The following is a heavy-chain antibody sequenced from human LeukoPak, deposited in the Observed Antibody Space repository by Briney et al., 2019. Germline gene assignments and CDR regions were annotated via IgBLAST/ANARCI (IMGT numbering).Heavy chain of an antibody. CDR2: IFSSGSA. V-gene: IGHV4-59*12. D-gene: IGHD3-10*01. Sequence: PSETLSLTCTVSGGSITNYYWSWIRQPPGKGLEWIGYIFSSGSAIYNPSLKSRVTISVDTSTNQFSLKLNSVTAADTAVYYCAKSNGYGLVDIWGQGTMVTVSS. CDR1: GGSITNYY. J-gene: IGHJ3*02. CDR3: AKSNGYGLVDI.